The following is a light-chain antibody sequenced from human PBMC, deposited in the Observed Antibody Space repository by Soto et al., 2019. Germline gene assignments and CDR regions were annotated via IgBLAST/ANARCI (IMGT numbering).Light chain of an antibody. Sequence: QSALTQPRSVSGSPGQSVTISCTGTSSDVGGYNYVSWYQQYPGKAPKVMIYDVKPRPSGVPDRFSGSKSGNTASLTISGLQAEDEADYYCCSYAGSYTFVFGTGTKLTVL. CDR1: SSDVGGYNY. CDR2: DVK. CDR3: CSYAGSYTFV. V-gene: IGLV2-11*01. J-gene: IGLJ1*01.